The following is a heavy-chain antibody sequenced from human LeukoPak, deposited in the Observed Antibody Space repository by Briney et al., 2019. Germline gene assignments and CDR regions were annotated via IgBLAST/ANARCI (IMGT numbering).Heavy chain of an antibody. Sequence: GGSLRLSCAASGFTFSSHWMHWVRQAPGKGLVWVSRIESDGSTKMYADSVRGRFTISRDNAKNTLYLQMNSLRAEDTAIYYCAREHRGAGATVDYWGQGTLVTVSS. CDR3: AREHRGAGATVDY. CDR1: GFTFSSHW. CDR2: IESDGSTK. J-gene: IGHJ4*02. D-gene: IGHD1-26*01. V-gene: IGHV3-74*03.